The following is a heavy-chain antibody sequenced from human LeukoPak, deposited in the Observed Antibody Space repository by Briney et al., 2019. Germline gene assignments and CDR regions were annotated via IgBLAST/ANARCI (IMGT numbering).Heavy chain of an antibody. CDR1: GYTFTSYG. CDR3: ARAPYSSGWYVSYYMDV. V-gene: IGHV1-18*01. D-gene: IGHD6-19*01. Sequence: ASVKVPCKASGYTFTSYGISWVRQAPGQGLEWMGWISAYNGNTNYAQKLQGRVTMTTDTSTSTAYMELRSLRSDDTAVYYCARAPYSSGWYVSYYMDVWGKGTTVTVSS. CDR2: ISAYNGNT. J-gene: IGHJ6*03.